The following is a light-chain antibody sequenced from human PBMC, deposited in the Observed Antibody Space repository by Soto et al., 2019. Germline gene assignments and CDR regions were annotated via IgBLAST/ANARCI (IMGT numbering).Light chain of an antibody. Sequence: QSVLTQPPSASGTPGQRVTISCFGSSSNIGSNTVNWYQQLTGTAPRLLIYGNNQRPSGVPDRFSGSKSGTSASLAISGPQSEDEADYYCAAWDDSLTVYVFGTGTKLTVL. CDR1: SSNIGSNT. J-gene: IGLJ1*01. CDR3: AAWDDSLTVYV. V-gene: IGLV1-44*01. CDR2: GNN.